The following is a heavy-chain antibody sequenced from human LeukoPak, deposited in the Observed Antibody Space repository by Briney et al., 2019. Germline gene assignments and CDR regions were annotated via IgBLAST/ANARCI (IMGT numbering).Heavy chain of an antibody. CDR1: GFTFSTYS. V-gene: IGHV3-7*01. J-gene: IGHJ4*02. CDR2: INQDGSAE. CDR3: VRLFGGVTTFDY. Sequence: PGGSLRLSCAASGFTFSTYSMSWVRQAPGKGLDWVASINQDGSAEYYVDSVRGRLTISRDNAKNSLYLQVNSRRVDDTAVYYCVRLFGGVTTFDYWGQGTLVTVSS. D-gene: IGHD4-17*01.